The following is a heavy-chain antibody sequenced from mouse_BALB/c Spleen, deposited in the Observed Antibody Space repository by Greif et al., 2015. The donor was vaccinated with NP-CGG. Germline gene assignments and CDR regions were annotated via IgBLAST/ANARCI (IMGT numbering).Heavy chain of an antibody. CDR3: ARDYGYDVGAYFDY. CDR2: ISTYYGNT. CDR1: GYTFTDYA. D-gene: IGHD2-2*01. Sequence: QVTLKVSGPELVRPGVSVKISCKGSGYTFTDYAMHWVKQSHAKSLEWIGVISTYYGNTNYNQKFKGKATMTVDKSSSTAYMELARLTSEDSAIYYCARDYGYDVGAYFDYWGQGTTLTVSS. J-gene: IGHJ2*01. V-gene: IGHV1-67*01.